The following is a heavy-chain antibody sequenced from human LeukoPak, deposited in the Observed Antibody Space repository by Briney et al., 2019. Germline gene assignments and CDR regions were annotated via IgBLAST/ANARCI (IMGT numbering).Heavy chain of an antibody. CDR2: FDPEDGET. J-gene: IGHJ4*02. Sequence: GASVKVSCKFSRYTLTELSMHWVRQAPGKGLEWMGGFDPEDGETIYAQKFQGRVTMTEDTSTDTAYMELSSLRSEDTAVYYCATASGWYLPFDYWGQGTLVTVSS. CDR3: ATASGWYLPFDY. D-gene: IGHD6-19*01. V-gene: IGHV1-24*01. CDR1: RYTLTELS.